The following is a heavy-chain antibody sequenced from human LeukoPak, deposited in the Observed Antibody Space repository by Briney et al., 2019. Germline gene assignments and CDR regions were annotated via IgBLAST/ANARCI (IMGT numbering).Heavy chain of an antibody. CDR3: ATYQYDSGTYLDY. D-gene: IGHD3-10*01. Sequence: ASVKVSCKASGYTFTGYYIHWVRQAPGQGLDWMGWINPNSGGTNYAQKFQGRVTMTRDTSISTAYMELSRLRSDDTAVYYCATYQYDSGTYLDYWGQGTLVTVSS. J-gene: IGHJ4*02. CDR2: INPNSGGT. V-gene: IGHV1-2*02. CDR1: GYTFTGYY.